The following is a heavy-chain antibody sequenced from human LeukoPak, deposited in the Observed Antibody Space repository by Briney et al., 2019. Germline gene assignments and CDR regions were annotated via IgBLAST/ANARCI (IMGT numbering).Heavy chain of an antibody. Sequence: PSETLSLTCTVSGGSISSYYWSWIRQPPGKGLEWIGYIYYSGSTNYNPSLKSRVTISVDTSKNQFSLKLSSVTAADTAVYYCARFRFFDGGTQFNYGGRGPLVPVSS. CDR1: GGSISSYY. CDR3: ARFRFFDGGTQFNY. CDR2: IYYSGST. D-gene: IGHD3-9*01. J-gene: IGHJ4*02. V-gene: IGHV4-59*01.